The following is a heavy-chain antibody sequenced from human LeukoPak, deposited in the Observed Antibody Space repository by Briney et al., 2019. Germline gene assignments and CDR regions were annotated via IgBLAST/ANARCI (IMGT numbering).Heavy chain of an antibody. D-gene: IGHD5-12*01. J-gene: IGHJ4*02. Sequence: ASVKVSCKVSGYTFTSYDINWVRQATGQGLEWMGWMNPNSGNTGYAQKFQGRVTMTRNTSINTAYMELSSLRSEDTAVYFCARHSGYDIKFDYWGQGALVTVSS. V-gene: IGHV1-8*01. CDR1: GYTFTSYD. CDR3: ARHSGYDIKFDY. CDR2: MNPNSGNT.